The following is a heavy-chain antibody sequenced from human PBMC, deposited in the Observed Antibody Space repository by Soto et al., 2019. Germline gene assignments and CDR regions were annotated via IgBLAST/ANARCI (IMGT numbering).Heavy chain of an antibody. J-gene: IGHJ6*03. V-gene: IGHV6-1*01. CDR2: TYYKSKWYY. CDR1: GDSVSSNSAG. D-gene: IGHD1-1*01. CDR3: ARGSWDDVSGHYYMDV. Sequence: PSQTLSLTCDISGDSVSSNSAGWNWIRQTPSRGLEWLGRTYYKSKWYYTYAASVKSRITVSPDTSKSQFSLQLTSVTPEDTAAYYCARGSWDDVSGHYYMDVWDKGTTVTVSS.